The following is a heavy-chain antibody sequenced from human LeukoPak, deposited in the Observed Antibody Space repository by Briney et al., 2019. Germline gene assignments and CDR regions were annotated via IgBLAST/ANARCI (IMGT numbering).Heavy chain of an antibody. CDR2: IKQDGGEK. CDR3: ARDNGGTGWVH. J-gene: IGHJ4*02. CDR1: GFTFNTFW. Sequence: PGGSLRLSCAASGFTFNTFWMSWVRQAPGKGPEWVANIKQDGGEKHYVDSVKGRFTIFRDNVESSLYLQMNSLRAEDTAVYDCARDNGGTGWVHWGQGTLVTVSS. D-gene: IGHD6-19*01. V-gene: IGHV3-7*05.